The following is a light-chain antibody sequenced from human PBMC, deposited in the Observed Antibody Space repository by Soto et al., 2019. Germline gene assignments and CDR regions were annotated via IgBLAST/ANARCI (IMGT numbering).Light chain of an antibody. CDR3: AAWDDSLNGWV. J-gene: IGLJ3*02. CDR1: SSNIGSNT. Sequence: QSVLTQPPSASGTPGQRVTISCSGSSSNIGSNTVNWYQQLPGTAPKLLIYSNDQRPSGVPDRFSGSESGTSASLAISGLQSEDEADYYCAAWDDSLNGWVFGGGTQLTVL. CDR2: SND. V-gene: IGLV1-44*01.